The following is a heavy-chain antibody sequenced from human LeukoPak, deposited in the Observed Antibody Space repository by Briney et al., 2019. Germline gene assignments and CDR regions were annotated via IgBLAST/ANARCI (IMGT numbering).Heavy chain of an antibody. CDR1: GFTFSSYA. CDR3: AKVSSSGWYPWNYMDV. Sequence: GGSLRLSCAASGFTFSSYAMSWVRQAPGKGLEWVSAISGSGGSTYYADSVKGRFTISRDNSKNTLYPQMNSLRAEDTAVYYCAKVSSSGWYPWNYMDVWGKGTTVTVSS. V-gene: IGHV3-23*01. D-gene: IGHD6-19*01. J-gene: IGHJ6*03. CDR2: ISGSGGST.